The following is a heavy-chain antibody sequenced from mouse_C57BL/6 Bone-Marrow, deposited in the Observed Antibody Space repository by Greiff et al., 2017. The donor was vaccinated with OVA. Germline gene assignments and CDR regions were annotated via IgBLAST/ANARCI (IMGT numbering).Heavy chain of an antibody. V-gene: IGHV5-6*01. Sequence: EVQLVESGGDLVKPGGSLKLSCAASGFTFSSYGMSWVRQTPDKRLEWVATISSGGSYTYYPDSVKGRFTISRDNAKNTLYLQMSSLKSEDTAMYYCARHSSFDVWGTGTTVTVSS. D-gene: IGHD1-3*01. J-gene: IGHJ1*03. CDR2: ISSGGSYT. CDR1: GFTFSSYG. CDR3: ARHSSFDV.